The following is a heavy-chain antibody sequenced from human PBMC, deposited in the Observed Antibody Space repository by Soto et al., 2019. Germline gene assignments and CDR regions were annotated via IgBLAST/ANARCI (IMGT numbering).Heavy chain of an antibody. CDR3: AKGIKDTGGYDYYSMDV. Sequence: GGSLTLSCAVSGFTFRSYSMIWVRRAPGKGLDWVSVISVSGGITYSADSVKGRFTISRDNSKNILYLQMNSLRAEDTAVYYCAKGIKDTGGYDYYSMDVWGQGTAVTVSS. D-gene: IGHD2-15*01. CDR2: ISVSGGIT. V-gene: IGHV3-23*01. J-gene: IGHJ6*02. CDR1: GFTFRSYS.